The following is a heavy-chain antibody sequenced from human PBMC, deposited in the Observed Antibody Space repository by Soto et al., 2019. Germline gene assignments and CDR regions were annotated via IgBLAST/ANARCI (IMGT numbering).Heavy chain of an antibody. CDR1: SGSISSSNW. D-gene: IGHD3-10*01. J-gene: IGHJ6*03. CDR3: ARSDYYGSGEYYYYYMDV. V-gene: IGHV4-4*02. Sequence: QVQLQESGPGLVKPSGTLSLTCAVSSGSISSSNWWSWVRQPPGKGLEWIGEIYHSGSTNYNPSLKSQVPISVDKSKNQFSLKLSSVTAADTAVYYCARSDYYGSGEYYYYYMDVWGKGTTVTVSS. CDR2: IYHSGST.